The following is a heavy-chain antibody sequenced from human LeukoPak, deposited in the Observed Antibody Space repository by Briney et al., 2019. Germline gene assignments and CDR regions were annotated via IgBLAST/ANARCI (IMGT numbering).Heavy chain of an antibody. CDR1: GFTFSNYG. CDR2: ISYDGSNK. V-gene: IGHV3-30*03. J-gene: IGHJ2*01. CDR3: ARSHILGYWYFDL. Sequence: GGSLRLSCAASGFTFSNYGMHWVRQAPGKGLEWVAVISYDGSNKYYTDSVKGRFTISRDNSKNTLYLEMNSLRGEDTALYYCARSHILGYWYFDLWGRGTLVTVSS. D-gene: IGHD1-26*01.